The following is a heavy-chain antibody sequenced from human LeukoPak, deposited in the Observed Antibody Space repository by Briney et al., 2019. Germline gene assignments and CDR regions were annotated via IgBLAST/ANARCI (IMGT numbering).Heavy chain of an antibody. CDR1: GYTFTSYD. J-gene: IGHJ4*02. CDR2: FDPEDGET. Sequence: GASVKVSCRASGYTFTSYDINWVRQATGQGLEWMGGFDPEDGETIYAQKFQGRVTMTEDTSTDTAYMELSSLRSEDTAVYYCATMPMDCTNGVCYTFFYWGQGTLVTVSS. V-gene: IGHV1-24*01. CDR3: ATMPMDCTNGVCYTFFY. D-gene: IGHD2-8*01.